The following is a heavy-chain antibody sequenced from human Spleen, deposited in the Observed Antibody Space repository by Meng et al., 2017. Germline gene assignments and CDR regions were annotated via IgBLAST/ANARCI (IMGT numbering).Heavy chain of an antibody. J-gene: IGHJ4*02. CDR3: ARGPTTMAHDFDY. D-gene: IGHD4-11*01. CDR1: GGSFSDYY. CDR2: INHSGST. Sequence: QVQLQQGGAGLLKLSETPSLTCVVSGGSFSDYYWSWIRQPPGKGLEWIGEINHSGSTNYNPSLESRATISVDTSQNNLSLKLSSVTAADSAVYYCARGPTTMAHDFDYWGQGTLVTVSS. V-gene: IGHV4-34*01.